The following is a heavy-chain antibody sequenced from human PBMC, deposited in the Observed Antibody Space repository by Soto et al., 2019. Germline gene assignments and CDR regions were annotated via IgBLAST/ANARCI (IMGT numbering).Heavy chain of an antibody. CDR2: IYWDDDK. D-gene: IGHD3-10*01. Sequence: QITLKESGPTLVNPTQTLTLTCTFSGFSLSTSGVGVGWIRQPPGKALEWLALIYWDDDKRYSPSLKSRLTITKDTSKNQVVLTMTNMDPVDTATYYCARTYYYGSGSRNNFDYWGQGTLVTVSS. CDR3: ARTYYYGSGSRNNFDY. J-gene: IGHJ4*02. V-gene: IGHV2-5*02. CDR1: GFSLSTSGVG.